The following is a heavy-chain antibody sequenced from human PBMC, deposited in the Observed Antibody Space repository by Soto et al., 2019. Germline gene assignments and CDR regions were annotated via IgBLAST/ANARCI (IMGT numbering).Heavy chain of an antibody. CDR1: GGTFSSYT. CDR2: IIPILGIA. J-gene: IGHJ6*02. D-gene: IGHD1-1*01. Sequence: QVQLVQSGAEVKKPGSSVKVSCKASGGTFSSYTISWVRQAPGQGLEWMGRIIPILGIANYAQKFQGRVTITADKSTSAADMELSSLRSEDTAVYYWARHHNWNYNYYYGMDVWGQGTTGTVSS. V-gene: IGHV1-69*02. CDR3: ARHHNWNYNYYYGMDV.